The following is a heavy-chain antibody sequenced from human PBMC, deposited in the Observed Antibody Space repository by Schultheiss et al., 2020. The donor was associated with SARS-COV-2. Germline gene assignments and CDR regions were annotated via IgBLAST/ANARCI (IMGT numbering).Heavy chain of an antibody. V-gene: IGHV3-23*01. CDR1: GFTFSSYA. D-gene: IGHD2-2*01. J-gene: IGHJ5*02. Sequence: GGSLRLSCAASGFTFSSYAMSWVRQAPGKGLEWVSAISGSGGSTYYADSVKGRFTISRDNSKNTLYLQMNSLRAEDTAVYYCAKYPDIVVVPAYNWFDPWGQGTLVTVSS. CDR2: ISGSGGST. CDR3: AKYPDIVVVPAYNWFDP.